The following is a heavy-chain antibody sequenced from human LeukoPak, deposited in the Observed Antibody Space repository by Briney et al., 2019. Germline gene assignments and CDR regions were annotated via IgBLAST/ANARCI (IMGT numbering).Heavy chain of an antibody. CDR1: GGSFSGYC. CDR3: ARPRNVDTAMVYAFDI. D-gene: IGHD5-18*01. V-gene: IGHV4-34*01. Sequence: SETLSLTCAVYGGSFSGYCWSWIRQPPGKGLEWIGEINHSGSTNYNPSLKSRVTISVDTSKNQFSLKLSSVTAADTAVYYCARPRNVDTAMVYAFDIWGQGTMVTVSS. CDR2: INHSGST. J-gene: IGHJ3*02.